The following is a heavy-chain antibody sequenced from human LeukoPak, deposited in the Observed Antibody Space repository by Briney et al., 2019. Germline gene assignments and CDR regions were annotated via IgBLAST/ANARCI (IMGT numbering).Heavy chain of an antibody. Sequence: SVKVSSTASGGTFTSYAISWVRRAPGQGLEWMGRVIPILGIANYAQKFQGRVTITADKSTSTAYMELSSLRSEDTAVYYCARDPDVSGGSCYDYWGQGTLVTVSS. D-gene: IGHD2-15*01. CDR2: VIPILGIA. J-gene: IGHJ4*02. CDR1: GGTFTSYA. CDR3: ARDPDVSGGSCYDY. V-gene: IGHV1-69*04.